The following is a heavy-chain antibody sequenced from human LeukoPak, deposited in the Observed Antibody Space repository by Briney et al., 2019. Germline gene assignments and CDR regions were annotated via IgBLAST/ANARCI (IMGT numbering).Heavy chain of an antibody. CDR1: GYTFTSYG. D-gene: IGHD2-2*02. CDR2: ISAYNGNT. J-gene: IGHJ6*02. CDR3: ARDLGLGYCSSTSCYIGNYYYYGMDV. Sequence: GASVKVSCKASGYTFTSYGISWVRQAPGQGLEWMGWISAYNGNTNYAQKLQGRVTMTTDTSTSTAYMELRSPRSDDTAVYYCARDLGLGYCSSTSCYIGNYYYYGMDVWGQGTTVTVSS. V-gene: IGHV1-18*01.